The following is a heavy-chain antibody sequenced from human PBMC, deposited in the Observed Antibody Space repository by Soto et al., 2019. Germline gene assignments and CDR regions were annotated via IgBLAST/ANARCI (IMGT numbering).Heavy chain of an antibody. J-gene: IGHJ5*02. CDR1: GYTFTNYG. CDR2: INPSGGST. V-gene: IGHV1-46*01. Sequence: ASVKVSCKAAGYTFTNYGISWVRQAPGQRLEWMGIINPSGGSTSYAQRFQGRVTMTRDTSTSTVYMELSSLRSEDTAVYYCARGVNWNYAPPTGNSFDPWGQGTLVTVSS. CDR3: ARGVNWNYAPPTGNSFDP. D-gene: IGHD1-7*01.